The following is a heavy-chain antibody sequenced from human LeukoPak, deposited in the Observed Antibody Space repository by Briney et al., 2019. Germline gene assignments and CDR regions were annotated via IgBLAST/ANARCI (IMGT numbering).Heavy chain of an antibody. D-gene: IGHD3-10*01. CDR3: ARGLGYYGSGSKSYGMDV. J-gene: IGHJ6*02. CDR1: GGSISSYY. CDR2: IYYSGST. Sequence: PSETLSLTCTVSGGSISSYYWGWIRQPPGKGLEWIGYIYYSGSTNYNPSLRSRVTISVDTSKNQFSLKLSSVTAADTAVYYCARGLGYYGSGSKSYGMDVWGQGTTVTVSS. V-gene: IGHV4-59*08.